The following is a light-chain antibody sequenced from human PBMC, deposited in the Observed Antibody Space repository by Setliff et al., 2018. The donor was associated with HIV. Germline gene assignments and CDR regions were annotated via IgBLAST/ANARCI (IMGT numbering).Light chain of an antibody. CDR1: QSLLYSSNNKNY. J-gene: IGKJ1*01. CDR3: QQYYSLWT. CDR2: WAS. V-gene: IGKV4-1*01. Sequence: DIVMTQSPDSLAVSLGERATINCKSSQSLLYSSNNKNYLAWYQQKPGQPPKLLIYWASTRESGVPDRFSGSGSGTDFTLTISSLQAEDVAVYYCQQYYSLWTFGQGTKV.